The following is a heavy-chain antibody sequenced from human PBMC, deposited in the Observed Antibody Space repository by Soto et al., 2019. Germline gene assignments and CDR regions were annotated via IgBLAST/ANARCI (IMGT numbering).Heavy chain of an antibody. CDR3: AINAERNAQKFDF. D-gene: IGHD2-2*01. Sequence: SVKVSCKTSGGIFKNFDIGWVRQSPGQGLEWMGEIIPLFNATNYAQKFRGRVTVTADESTRTAYMELTKLTYDDTAVYFCAINAERNAQKFDFWGQGTLVTVSS. CDR1: GGIFKNFD. J-gene: IGHJ4*02. CDR2: IIPLFNAT. V-gene: IGHV1-69*13.